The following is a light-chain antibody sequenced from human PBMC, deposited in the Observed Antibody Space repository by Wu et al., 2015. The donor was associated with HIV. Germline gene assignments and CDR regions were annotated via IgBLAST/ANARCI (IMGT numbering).Light chain of an antibody. CDR1: QSISSY. J-gene: IGKJ2*01. CDR2: AAS. V-gene: IGKV1-39*01. CDR3: QQSYTYPLVLL. Sequence: DIQMTQSPSSLSASVGDRVTITCRASQSISSYLNWYQQKPGKAPKLLIYAASSLQSGVPSRFSGSGSGTDFTLTISSLQPEDFATYYCQQSYTYPLVLLFGQGTKRGD.